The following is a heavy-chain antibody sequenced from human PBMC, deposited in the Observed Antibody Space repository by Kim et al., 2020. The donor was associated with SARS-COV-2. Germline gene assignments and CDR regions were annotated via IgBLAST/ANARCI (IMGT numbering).Heavy chain of an antibody. J-gene: IGHJ4*02. Sequence: KGRFTISRDNSKHTLYLQMNSLRAEDTAVYYCATEFYDSSGYYYGSSLDYWGQGTLVTVSS. V-gene: IGHV3-23*01. D-gene: IGHD3-22*01. CDR3: ATEFYDSSGYYYGSSLDY.